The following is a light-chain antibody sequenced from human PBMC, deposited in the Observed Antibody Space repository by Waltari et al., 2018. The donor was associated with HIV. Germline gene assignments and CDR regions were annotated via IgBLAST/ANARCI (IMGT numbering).Light chain of an antibody. V-gene: IGLV2-23*02. J-gene: IGLJ1*01. CDR3: YSYSATSSSYV. Sequence: QSALTQPASVSGSPGQSITISCTGTSTDVGNFNLVSWYQQYPGKAPKLLIYEVTKRPAGASNRFSASKSGNTASLTISGLRAEDEADYYCYSYSATSSSYVFGTGTKVTVL. CDR1: STDVGNFNL. CDR2: EVT.